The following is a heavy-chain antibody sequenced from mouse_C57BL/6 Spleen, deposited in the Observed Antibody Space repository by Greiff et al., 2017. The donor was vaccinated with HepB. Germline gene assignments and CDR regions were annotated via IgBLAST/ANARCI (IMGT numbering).Heavy chain of an antibody. CDR3: ARHYDYDVGDAMDY. V-gene: IGHV2-9-1*01. D-gene: IGHD2-4*01. CDR1: GFSFTSYA. J-gene: IGHJ4*01. Sequence: VQRVESGPGLVAPSQSLSITCTVSGFSFTSYAISWVRQPPGKGLEWLGVIWTGGGTNYNSALKSRLSISKDNSKSQVFLKMNSLQTDDTARYYCARHYDYDVGDAMDYWGQGTSVTVSS. CDR2: IWTGGGT.